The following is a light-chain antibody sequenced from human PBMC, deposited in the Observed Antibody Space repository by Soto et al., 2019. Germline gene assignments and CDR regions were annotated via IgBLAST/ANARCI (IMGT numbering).Light chain of an antibody. CDR1: SSDVGAYNY. J-gene: IGLJ3*02. CDR3: SSYAGSRGWV. V-gene: IGLV2-8*01. Sequence: QSVLTQPPSASGSPGQSVTISCTGSSSDVGAYNYVSWYQQYPGKAPKLMIYEVSKWPSGVPDRFSGSKSGNTASLTVSGLQAEDEADYYCSSYAGSRGWVFGGGSKVTVL. CDR2: EVS.